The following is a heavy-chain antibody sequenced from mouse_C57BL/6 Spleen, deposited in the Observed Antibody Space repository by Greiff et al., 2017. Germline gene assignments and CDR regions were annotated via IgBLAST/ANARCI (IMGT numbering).Heavy chain of an antibody. CDR3: ARNGYDVRYYYAMDY. CDR2: IWTGGGT. V-gene: IGHV2-9-1*01. CDR1: GFSLTSYA. Sequence: VKLMESGPGLVAPSQSLSITCTVSGFSLTSYAISWVRQPPGKGLEWLGVIWTGGGTNYNSALKSRLSISKDNSKSQVFLKMNSLQTDDTARYYCARNGYDVRYYYAMDYWGQGTSVTVSS. J-gene: IGHJ4*01. D-gene: IGHD2-2*01.